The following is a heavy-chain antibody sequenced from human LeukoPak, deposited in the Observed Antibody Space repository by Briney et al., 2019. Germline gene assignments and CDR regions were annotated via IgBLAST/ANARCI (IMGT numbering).Heavy chain of an antibody. CDR1: GYSFTSYW. CDR2: IYPGDSDT. CDR3: ARGARIAAAGTDYMDV. J-gene: IGHJ6*03. Sequence: GESLKISCKGSGYSFTSYWIGWVRQMPGKGLEWMGIIYPGDSDTRYSPSFQGQVTISADKSISTAYLQWSSLKASDTAVYYCARGARIAAAGTDYMDVWGKGTTVTVSS. D-gene: IGHD6-13*01. V-gene: IGHV5-51*01.